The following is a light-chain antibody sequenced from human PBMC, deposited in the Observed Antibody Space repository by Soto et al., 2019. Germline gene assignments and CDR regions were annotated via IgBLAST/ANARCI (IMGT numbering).Light chain of an antibody. CDR2: EVG. J-gene: IGLJ2*01. Sequence: QSALTQPASVSGSPGQSITISCTGTSSDVGGFDFVSWYQQHPGKAPKLMIYEVGRRPSGVSDRFSGSKSGNTASLTISGLQPDDEADYYCSSYAVASTRDVVFGGGTKLTVL. V-gene: IGLV2-14*01. CDR1: SSDVGGFDF. CDR3: SSYAVASTRDVV.